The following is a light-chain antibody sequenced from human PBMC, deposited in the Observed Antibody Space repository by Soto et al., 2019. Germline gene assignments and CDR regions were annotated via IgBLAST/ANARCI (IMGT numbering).Light chain of an antibody. Sequence: EIVMTQSPATLSVSPGERATLSCRASQSVSSNVAWYQQKPGQAPRLLIYGASTRATGIPARFSGSGSGTEFPLTISSLQSEDFAVYYCQQYNNWPPLTFGGGKKVEI. CDR3: QQYNNWPPLT. J-gene: IGKJ4*01. CDR2: GAS. CDR1: QSVSSN. V-gene: IGKV3-15*01.